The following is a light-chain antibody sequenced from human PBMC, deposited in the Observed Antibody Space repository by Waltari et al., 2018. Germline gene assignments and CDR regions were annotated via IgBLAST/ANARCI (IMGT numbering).Light chain of an antibody. CDR2: EVT. J-gene: IGLJ2*01. CDR1: RSDIGAYNY. V-gene: IGLV2-8*01. Sequence: QSALTQPPSASGSPGQSVTISCTGTRSDIGAYNYVSWYQQHPGKDPKFVMFEVTKRPSGVPDHFSGTKSGITASLTISGLQPEDEADYYCSSYAGSNYLVFGGGTKLTVL. CDR3: SSYAGSNYLV.